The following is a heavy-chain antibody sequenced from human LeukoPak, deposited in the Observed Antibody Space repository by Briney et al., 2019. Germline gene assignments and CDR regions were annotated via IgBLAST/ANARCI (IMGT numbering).Heavy chain of an antibody. CDR1: GCTFSSYA. CDR2: ISGSGGST. J-gene: IGHJ4*02. D-gene: IGHD6-13*01. CDR3: AKDRGSSIAAADSLLFDY. V-gene: IGHV3-23*01. Sequence: PGGSLRLSCAASGCTFSSYAMSWVRQAPGKGLEWVSAISGSGGSTYYADSVKGRFTISRDNSKNTLYLQMNSLRAEDTAVYYCAKDRGSSIAAADSLLFDYSGQGTLVTVSS.